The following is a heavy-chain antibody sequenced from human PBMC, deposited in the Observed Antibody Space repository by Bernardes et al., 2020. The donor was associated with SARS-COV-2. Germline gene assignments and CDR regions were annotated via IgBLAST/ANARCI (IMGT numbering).Heavy chain of an antibody. J-gene: IGHJ5*02. Sequence: ASVKVSCRVSRYIFSELSIYWVRQAPGKGLEWMGGFDPELGETVHAQNFQGRVTMTEDTLTDTAYMELSSLTSEDTAVYYCAANTMTTVLHPFPSWGQGTLITVSS. CDR3: AANTMTTVLHPFPS. CDR2: FDPELGET. D-gene: IGHD4-17*01. CDR1: RYIFSELS. V-gene: IGHV1-24*01.